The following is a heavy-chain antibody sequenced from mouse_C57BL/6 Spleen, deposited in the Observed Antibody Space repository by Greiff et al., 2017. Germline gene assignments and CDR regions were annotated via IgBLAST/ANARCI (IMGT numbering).Heavy chain of an antibody. CDR2: IDPSDSYT. V-gene: IGHV1-50*01. D-gene: IGHD2-4*01. J-gene: IGHJ2*01. Sequence: VQLQQPGAELVKPGASVKLSCKASGYTFTSYWMQWVKQRPGQGLEWIGEIDPSDSYTNYNQKFKGKATLTVDTSSSTAYMQLSSLTSEDSAVYYCARGGDYDGWDFDYWGQGTTLTVSS. CDR3: ARGGDYDGWDFDY. CDR1: GYTFTSYW.